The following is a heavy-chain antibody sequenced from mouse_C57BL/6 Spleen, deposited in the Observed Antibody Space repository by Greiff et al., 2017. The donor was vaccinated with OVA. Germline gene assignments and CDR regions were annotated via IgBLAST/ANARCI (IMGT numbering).Heavy chain of an antibody. Sequence: VQLQQSGAELVRPGTSVKVSCTASGYAFTNYLIEWVKQRPGQGLEWIGVINTGSGGTNYKEKFKGKATLTADKSSSTAYMQLSSLTSEDSAVYFCARRKGDAMDYWGQGTSVTVSS. CDR3: ARRKGDAMDY. CDR1: GYAFTNYL. V-gene: IGHV1-54*01. CDR2: INTGSGGT. J-gene: IGHJ4*01.